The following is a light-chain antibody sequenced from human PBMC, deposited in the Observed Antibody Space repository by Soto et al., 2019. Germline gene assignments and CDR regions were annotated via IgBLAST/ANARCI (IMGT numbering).Light chain of an antibody. V-gene: IGLV2-8*01. Sequence: QSVLTQPPSASGSPGQSVTISCTGTSSDVGGYDYVSWYQQLPGKAPTLILYQVSKRSSGVPDRFSGSKSGSTASLTVSGLQAEDEADYYCSSYADNNNFVFGTGTKGTVL. CDR2: QVS. CDR3: SSYADNNNFV. CDR1: SSDVGGYDY. J-gene: IGLJ1*01.